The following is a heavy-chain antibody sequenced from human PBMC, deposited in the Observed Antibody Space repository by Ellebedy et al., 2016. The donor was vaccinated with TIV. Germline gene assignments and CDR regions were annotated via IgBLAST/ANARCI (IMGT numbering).Heavy chain of an antibody. Sequence: GESLKISXAASGFTFSSYSMNWVRQAPGKGLEWVSSISSSSSYIYYADSVKGRFTISRDNAKNSLYLQMNSLRAEDTAVYYCARESFKHAFDIWGQGTMVTVSS. J-gene: IGHJ3*02. CDR2: ISSSSSYI. CDR1: GFTFSSYS. CDR3: ARESFKHAFDI. V-gene: IGHV3-21*01.